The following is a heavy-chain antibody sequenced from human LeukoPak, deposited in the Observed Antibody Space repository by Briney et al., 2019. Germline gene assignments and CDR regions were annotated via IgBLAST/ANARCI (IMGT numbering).Heavy chain of an antibody. V-gene: IGHV3-23*01. CDR3: AKDQYYYDSSGYYPGY. J-gene: IGHJ4*01. Sequence: PGGSLRLSCAASGFTFSSYAMSWVRQAPGKGLEWVSAISGSGGSTYYADSVKGRFTISRDNSKNTLYLQMNSLRAEDTAVYYCAKDQYYYDSSGYYPGYWGQGTLVTVSS. CDR2: ISGSGGST. CDR1: GFTFSSYA. D-gene: IGHD3-22*01.